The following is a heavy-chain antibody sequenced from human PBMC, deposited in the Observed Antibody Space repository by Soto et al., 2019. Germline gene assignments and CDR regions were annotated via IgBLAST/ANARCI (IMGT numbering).Heavy chain of an antibody. D-gene: IGHD3-10*01. Sequence: EVQLVESGGGLVKPGGSLRLSCAASGFTFSSYSMNWVGQAPGKGLEWVSSIIRSIGYIYYADSLKGRFTISRDNAKNSLYLQVNSLSAEDTAVYYCARANYGSGASIYYNMDVWGKGTTVTASS. CDR1: GFTFSSYS. CDR3: ARANYGSGASIYYNMDV. V-gene: IGHV3-21*01. J-gene: IGHJ6*03. CDR2: IIRSIGYI.